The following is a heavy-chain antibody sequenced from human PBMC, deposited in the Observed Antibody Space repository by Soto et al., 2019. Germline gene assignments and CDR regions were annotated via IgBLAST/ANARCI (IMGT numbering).Heavy chain of an antibody. J-gene: IGHJ4*02. CDR1: GGSISRSSYY. CDR2: IYYSGST. D-gene: IGHD2-15*01. CDR3: ASPYCSGGSCYSGSGARFDY. Sequence: QLQLQESGPGLVKPSETLSLTCTVSGGSISRSSYYWGWIRQPPGKGLEWIGSIYYSGSTYYNPSLKRRVTISVDTSKNQFSLKLSSVTAADTAVYYCASPYCSGGSCYSGSGARFDYWGQGTLVTVSS. V-gene: IGHV4-39*01.